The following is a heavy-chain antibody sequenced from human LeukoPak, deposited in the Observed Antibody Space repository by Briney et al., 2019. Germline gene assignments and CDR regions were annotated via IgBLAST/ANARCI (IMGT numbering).Heavy chain of an antibody. J-gene: IGHJ4*02. CDR2: INHSGST. Sequence: SETLSLTCAVYGGSLSGYYWSWIRQPPGKGLEWIGEINHSGSTNYNPSLKSRVTISVDTSKNQFSLKLSSVTAADTAVYYCARANPKRFDYWGQGTLVTVSS. V-gene: IGHV4-34*01. CDR3: ARANPKRFDY. CDR1: GGSLSGYY.